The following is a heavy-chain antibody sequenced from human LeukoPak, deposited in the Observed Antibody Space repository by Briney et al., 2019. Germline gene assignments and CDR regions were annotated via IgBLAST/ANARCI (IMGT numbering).Heavy chain of an antibody. CDR3: ARDLDCQQQLVDCRVY. CDR2: INPSGGST. J-gene: IGHJ4*02. D-gene: IGHD6-13*01. Sequence: ASVKVSCKASGYTFTSYYMHWVRQAPGQGLEWMGIINPSGGSTSYAQKLQGRVTMTRDMSTSTVYMELSSLRSEDTAVYYCARDLDCQQQLVDCRVYWGQGTLVTVSS. V-gene: IGHV1-46*01. CDR1: GYTFTSYY.